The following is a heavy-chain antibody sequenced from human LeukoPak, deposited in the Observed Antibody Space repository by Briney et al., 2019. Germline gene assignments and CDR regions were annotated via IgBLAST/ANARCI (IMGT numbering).Heavy chain of an antibody. CDR1: GFTFSNYW. D-gene: IGHD3-22*01. V-gene: IGHV3-74*01. CDR2: INSDGINT. CDR3: ASEPSPDYYDSSGYVVY. Sequence: GGSLRLSCAASGFTFSNYWMHWVRQAPGKWLVWVSRINSDGINTSYADSVKGRITISRDNAKNTLYLQMNSLRAEDTAVYYCASEPSPDYYDSSGYVVYWGQGTLVTVSS. J-gene: IGHJ4*02.